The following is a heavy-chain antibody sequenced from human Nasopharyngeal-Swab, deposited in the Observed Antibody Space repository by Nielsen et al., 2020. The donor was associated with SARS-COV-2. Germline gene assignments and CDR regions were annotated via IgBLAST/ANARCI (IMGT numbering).Heavy chain of an antibody. CDR2: ISPSGGST. V-gene: IGHV1-46*01. D-gene: IGHD5-12*01. Sequence: WVRQAPGQGLEWMGIISPSGGSTSYAQKFQGRVTMTRDTSTSTVYLELSSLRSDDTAVYYCARVGVGYSGYDSVDYWGQGTLVTVSS. J-gene: IGHJ4*02. CDR3: ARVGVGYSGYDSVDY.